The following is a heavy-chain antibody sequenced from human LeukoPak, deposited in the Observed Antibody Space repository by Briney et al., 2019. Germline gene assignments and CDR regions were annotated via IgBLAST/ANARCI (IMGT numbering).Heavy chain of an antibody. V-gene: IGHV1-2*02. CDR3: ARDRSALGYRQSDN. Sequence: ASVKVSCKASGYTFTDYYIQWVRQAPGQGLEWMGWINANSGGTIYAQKFQGRVTMARDTSISTAYMEVSRLRSDDTAVYYCARDRSALGYRQSDNWGQGTLVTVSS. J-gene: IGHJ4*02. CDR2: INANSGGT. D-gene: IGHD5-18*01. CDR1: GYTFTDYY.